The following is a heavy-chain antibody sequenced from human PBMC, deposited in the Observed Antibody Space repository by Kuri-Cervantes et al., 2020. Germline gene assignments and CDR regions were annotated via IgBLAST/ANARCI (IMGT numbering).Heavy chain of an antibody. V-gene: IGHV3-7*01. CDR3: AKDSAWETYYFDY. D-gene: IGHD1-26*01. CDR1: EFIFSSYW. Sequence: GESLKISCAASEFIFSSYWMNWVRQAPGKGLEWVATINQDGSEKYYVDSVKGRFTISRENAKNSLHLQMNSLRAEDTAVYYCAKDSAWETYYFDYWGQGTLVTVSS. J-gene: IGHJ4*02. CDR2: INQDGSEK.